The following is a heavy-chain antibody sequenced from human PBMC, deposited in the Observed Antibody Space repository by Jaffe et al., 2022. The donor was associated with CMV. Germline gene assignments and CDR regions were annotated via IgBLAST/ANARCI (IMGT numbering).Heavy chain of an antibody. V-gene: IGHV3-23*01. CDR2: ISVSGRTT. CDR3: AKDQTLGDYVWVSQTYGMDV. CDR1: GFTFNIYA. J-gene: IGHJ6*02. D-gene: IGHD3-16*01. Sequence: EVQLLESGGDLVQPGGSLRLSCAASGFTFNIYAMSWVRQAPGKGLEWVSSISVSGRTTYYADSVQGRFTISRDTSNNTVYLHMNSLRAEDTAIYYCAKDQTLGDYVWVSQTYGMDVWGQGTSVTVSS.